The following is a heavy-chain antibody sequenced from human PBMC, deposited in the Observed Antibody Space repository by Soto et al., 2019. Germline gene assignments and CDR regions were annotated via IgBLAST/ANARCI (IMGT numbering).Heavy chain of an antibody. CDR1: GGSISSGDYY. V-gene: IGHV4-30-4*01. CDR3: ARDAYYYDSSGYLEGTLDY. CDR2: IYYSGST. D-gene: IGHD3-22*01. J-gene: IGHJ4*02. Sequence: SETLSLTCTVSGGSISSGDYYWSWIRQPPGKGLEWIGYIYYSGSTYYNPSLKSRVTISVDTSKNQFSLKLSSVTAADTAVYYCARDAYYYDSSGYLEGTLDYWGQGTLVTVSS.